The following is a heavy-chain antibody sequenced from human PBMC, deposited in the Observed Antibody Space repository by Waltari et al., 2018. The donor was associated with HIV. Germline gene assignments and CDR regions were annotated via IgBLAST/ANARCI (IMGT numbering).Heavy chain of an antibody. J-gene: IGHJ4*02. CDR2: INPGNGDT. V-gene: IGHV1-2*04. CDR1: GYTFVAYN. D-gene: IGHD1-26*01. CDR3: ARGESATWANFDF. Sequence: QVQLAQSGAAVKSPGASVKVACRVSGYTFVAYNIHWVRQAPDEGLEWVGWINPGNGDTDYAQKFQHWVSMTRDTSTNEVYLTLNKLRSDDTAIYYCARGESATWANFDFWGQGTLVSVSS.